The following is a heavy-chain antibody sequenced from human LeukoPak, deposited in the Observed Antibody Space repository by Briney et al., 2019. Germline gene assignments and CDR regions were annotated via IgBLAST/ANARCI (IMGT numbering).Heavy chain of an antibody. CDR2: ISSSSSSR. J-gene: IGHJ3*02. CDR3: AKDSQWDRYNDAFDI. D-gene: IGHD1-26*01. CDR1: GFTFSSHS. V-gene: IGHV3-48*01. Sequence: GGSLRLSCAASGFTFSSHSMNWVRQAPGKGLEWVSYISSSSSSRYYADSVKGRFTISRDDARNSLYLQMNSLRAEDTAVYYCAKDSQWDRYNDAFDIWGQGTMVTVSS.